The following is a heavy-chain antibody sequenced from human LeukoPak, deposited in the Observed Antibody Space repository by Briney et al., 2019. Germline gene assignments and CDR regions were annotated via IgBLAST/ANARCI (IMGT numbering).Heavy chain of an antibody. D-gene: IGHD6-13*01. V-gene: IGHV3-66*04. J-gene: IGHJ3*02. CDR2: IYSGGST. CDR1: GFTVSSNY. CDR3: ARHSSSWYFAFDI. Sequence: GGSLRLSCAASGFTVSSNYMSWVRQAPGKGLEWVSIIYSGGSTYYADSVKGRVTTSRDNSKNTLYLQMNSLRAEDTAVYYCARHSSSWYFAFDIWGQGTMVTVSS.